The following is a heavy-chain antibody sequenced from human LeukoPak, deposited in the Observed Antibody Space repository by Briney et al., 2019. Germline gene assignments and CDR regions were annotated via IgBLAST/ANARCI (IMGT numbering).Heavy chain of an antibody. J-gene: IGHJ4*02. Sequence: PGGSLSLSCAASGFTLSSYAMSWVRQAPGKGLEWVAAMSGSGGSTYYADSGKGRITISRDNSKNTLYLQMNSLRAEDTAVYYCAKDLYSSGWYVGLFDYWGQGTLVTVSS. CDR3: AKDLYSSGWYVGLFDY. CDR1: GFTLSSYA. V-gene: IGHV3-23*01. CDR2: MSGSGGST. D-gene: IGHD6-19*01.